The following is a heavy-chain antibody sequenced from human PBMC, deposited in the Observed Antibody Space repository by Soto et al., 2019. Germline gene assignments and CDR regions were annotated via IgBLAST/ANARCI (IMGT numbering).Heavy chain of an antibody. D-gene: IGHD2-15*01. CDR1: GFIVSDTY. J-gene: IGHJ3*02. Sequence: GGSLRLSCTASGFIVSDTYVNWVRQAPGKGLEWVSVISNRGDTHYADSVRGRFSLFRDISDNTLHLQMNNLRVEDTAVYYCAREPRYCRGGSCSITGDAYDIWGQGTMVTVSS. CDR2: ISNRGDT. CDR3: AREPRYCRGGSCSITGDAYDI. V-gene: IGHV3-66*01.